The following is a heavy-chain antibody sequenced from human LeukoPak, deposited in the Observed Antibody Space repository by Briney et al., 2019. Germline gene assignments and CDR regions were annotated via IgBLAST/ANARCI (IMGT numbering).Heavy chain of an antibody. CDR3: AKALHYYDSSGYFDYFDY. J-gene: IGHJ4*02. Sequence: QPGGSLRLSCAASGFTFSSYAMSWVRQAPGKGLEWVPAISGSGGSTYYADSVKGRFTISRDNSKNTLYLQMNSLRAEDTAVYYCAKALHYYDSSGYFDYFDYWGQGTLVTVSS. V-gene: IGHV3-23*01. CDR2: ISGSGGST. D-gene: IGHD3-22*01. CDR1: GFTFSSYA.